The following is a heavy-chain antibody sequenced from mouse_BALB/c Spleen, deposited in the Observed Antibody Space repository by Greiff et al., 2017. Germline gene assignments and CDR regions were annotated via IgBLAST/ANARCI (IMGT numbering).Heavy chain of an antibody. CDR2: INSNGGST. D-gene: IGHD2-4*01. J-gene: IGHJ3*01. V-gene: IGHV5-6-2*01. CDR1: GFTFSSYY. Sequence: EVMLVESGGGLVKLGGSLKLSCAASGFTFSSYYMSWVRQTPEKRLELVAAINSNGGSTYYPDTVKGRFTISRDNAKNTLYLQMSSLKSEDTALYYCARRGTMIPFAYWGQGTLVTVSA. CDR3: ARRGTMIPFAY.